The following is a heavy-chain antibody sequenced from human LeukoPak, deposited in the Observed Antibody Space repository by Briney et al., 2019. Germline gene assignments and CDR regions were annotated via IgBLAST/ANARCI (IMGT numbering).Heavy chain of an antibody. D-gene: IGHD1-7*01. V-gene: IGHV3-23*01. CDR3: ARMNYVSSGWGAPFDY. CDR1: GFTFRKYA. Sequence: GGSLRLSCVASGFTFRKYAMAWVRQAPGKGLEWISSISASGGSTYYADSVKGRFTISRDSSKDTLYLQMNSLRAEDTAVYYCARMNYVSSGWGAPFDYWGQGTLVTVSS. CDR2: ISASGGST. J-gene: IGHJ4*02.